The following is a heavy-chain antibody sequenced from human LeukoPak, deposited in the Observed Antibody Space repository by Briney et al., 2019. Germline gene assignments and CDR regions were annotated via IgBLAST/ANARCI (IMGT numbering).Heavy chain of an antibody. J-gene: IGHJ6*02. V-gene: IGHV4-59*08. CDR1: GGSISSYY. CDR2: IYYSGST. CDR3: ARRPGQYYYYYGMDV. Sequence: PSETLSLTCIVSGGSISSYYWSWIRQPPGKGLEWIGYIYYSGSTNYNPSLKSRVTIPVDTSKNQFSLNLSSVTAADTAVYYCARRPGQYYYYYGMDVWGQGTTVTVSS.